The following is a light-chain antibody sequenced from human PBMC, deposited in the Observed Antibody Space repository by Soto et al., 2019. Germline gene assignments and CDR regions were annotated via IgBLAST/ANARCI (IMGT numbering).Light chain of an antibody. J-gene: IGLJ1*01. V-gene: IGLV2-14*01. Sequence: QSALTQPASVSGSPGQSITISCTGSGSDIGAYNYVSWYQQHPGKAPKLLIHGVTRRPSGVSSRFSASKSAYTASLTISGLQAEDDANYYCSSFTTIYFYVFGPGTKLTVL. CDR1: GSDIGAYNY. CDR2: GVT. CDR3: SSFTTIYFYV.